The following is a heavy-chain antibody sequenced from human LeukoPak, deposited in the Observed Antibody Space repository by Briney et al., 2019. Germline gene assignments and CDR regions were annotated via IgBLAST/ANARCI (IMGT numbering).Heavy chain of an antibody. CDR1: GGSISGSSYY. V-gene: IGHV4-39*01. J-gene: IGHJ4*02. CDR3: ARRDRLTIDY. CDR2: VSYSGST. D-gene: IGHD1-14*01. Sequence: SETLSLTCAVSGGSISGSSYYWGWIRQPPGEGLEWIGSVSYSGSTYYKPSLKSRVTISLDTSKNQFSLNLTSVTATDTAVYYCARRDRLTIDYWGQGTLVTVSS.